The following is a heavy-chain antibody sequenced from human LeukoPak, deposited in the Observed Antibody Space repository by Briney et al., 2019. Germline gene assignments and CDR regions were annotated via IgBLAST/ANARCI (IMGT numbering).Heavy chain of an antibody. CDR2: IYTSGST. V-gene: IGHV4-4*07. CDR3: AVYGDYGRVDY. CDR1: GGSISSYY. J-gene: IGHJ4*02. Sequence: SETLSLTCTVSGGSISSYYWSWIRQPAGKGLEWIGRIYTSGSTNYNPSLKSRVTVSVDTSKNQFSLKLSSVTAADTAVYYCAVYGDYGRVDYWGQGTLVTVSS. D-gene: IGHD4-17*01.